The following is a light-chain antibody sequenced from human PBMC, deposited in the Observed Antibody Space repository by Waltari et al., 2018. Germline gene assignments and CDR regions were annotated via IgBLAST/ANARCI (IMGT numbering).Light chain of an antibody. CDR1: SSDIASYNL. CDR3: YAYAGTRGV. CDR2: EAN. Sequence: QSVLTQPASVSGSPGQSITISCTGTSSDIASYNLVSWYQQHPGKAPKLIIYEANKRPSGVSSRFSGSKSGNTASLTISGPQAEDEANYYCYAYAGTRGVFGTGTKVTVL. V-gene: IGLV2-23*01. J-gene: IGLJ1*01.